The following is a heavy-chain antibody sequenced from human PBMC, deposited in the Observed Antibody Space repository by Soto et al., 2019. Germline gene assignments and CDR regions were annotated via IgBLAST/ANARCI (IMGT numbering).Heavy chain of an antibody. V-gene: IGHV3-53*01. Sequence: DVQVVESGGGLIQPGGSLRLSCAASGFTVSGKKYITWVRQAPGQGLEWVSALYIADGTFYADSVRGRFIVSIDSSKNTVYLQMNNLSPEDTAVYFCATWLLREHAFDIWGLGTMVTVSS. CDR1: GFTVSGKKY. J-gene: IGHJ3*02. CDR3: ATWLLREHAFDI. D-gene: IGHD2-15*01. CDR2: LYIADGT.